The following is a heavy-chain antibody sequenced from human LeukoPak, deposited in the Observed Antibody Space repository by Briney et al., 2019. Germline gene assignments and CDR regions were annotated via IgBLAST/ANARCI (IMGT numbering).Heavy chain of an antibody. CDR3: ARVMTGYSVLDY. Sequence: MSGGSLRLSCAASGFTFSSYSMSWVRQAPGKGLEWVSYISMSSVYIYYADSVKGQFTISRDNAKNSLYLQMNSLRAEDTAVYYCARVMTGYSVLDYWGQGTLVTVSS. CDR2: ISMSSVYI. V-gene: IGHV3-21*01. D-gene: IGHD3-9*01. J-gene: IGHJ4*02. CDR1: GFTFSSYS.